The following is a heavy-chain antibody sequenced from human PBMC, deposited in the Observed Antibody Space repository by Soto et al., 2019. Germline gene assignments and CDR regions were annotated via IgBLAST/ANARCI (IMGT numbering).Heavy chain of an antibody. J-gene: IGHJ6*02. Sequence: GGSLRLSCAASGFTFDDYTMHWVRQAPGKGLEWVSLISWDGGSTYYADSAKGRFTISRGNSKNSLYLQMNSLRTEDTALYYCAKDRAMVLDGMDVWGQGTTVTVSS. CDR3: AKDRAMVLDGMDV. CDR2: ISWDGGST. D-gene: IGHD5-18*01. V-gene: IGHV3-43*01. CDR1: GFTFDDYT.